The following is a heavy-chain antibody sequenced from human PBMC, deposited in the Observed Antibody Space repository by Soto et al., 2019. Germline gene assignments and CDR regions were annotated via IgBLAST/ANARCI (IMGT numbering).Heavy chain of an antibody. CDR3: ARGYYYDSSGYYFGY. CDR1: GYTFTGYY. CDR2: INPNSGGT. V-gene: IGHV1-2*02. Sequence: ASVKVSCKASGYTFTGYYMHWVRQAPGQGLEWMGWINPNSGGTNYAQKFQGRVTMTRDTSISTAYMELSRLRSDDTAVYYCARGYYYDSSGYYFGYWGQGTLVTVSS. D-gene: IGHD3-22*01. J-gene: IGHJ4*02.